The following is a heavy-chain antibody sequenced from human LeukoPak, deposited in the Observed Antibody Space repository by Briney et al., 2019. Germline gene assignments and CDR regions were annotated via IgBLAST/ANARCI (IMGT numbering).Heavy chain of an antibody. D-gene: IGHD6-19*01. V-gene: IGHV3-7*01. Sequence: GGSLRLSCAASGFTFSSYWMTWVRQGPGKGLEWVANIKPDGSLIYYVDSVKGRFTISRDNAKNSLYLQMNSLRAEDTAVYYCARTGQSSGWYWVYALDIWGQGTMVTVSS. CDR1: GFTFSSYW. J-gene: IGHJ3*02. CDR2: IKPDGSLI. CDR3: ARTGQSSGWYWVYALDI.